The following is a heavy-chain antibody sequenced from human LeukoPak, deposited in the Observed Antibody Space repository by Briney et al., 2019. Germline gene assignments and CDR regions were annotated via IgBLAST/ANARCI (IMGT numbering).Heavy chain of an antibody. Sequence: SETLSLTCVVSGGSVSGYYWGWIRQPPGRGLEWIGYVYYSGSTNYNPSFKSRITISVGTSRNQFSLQLSSVTAADTAVYYCARIHRYCSGGACYVLDNWGQGTLVAVSS. CDR2: VYYSGST. CDR1: GGSVSGYY. J-gene: IGHJ4*02. CDR3: ARIHRYCSGGACYVLDN. V-gene: IGHV4-59*02. D-gene: IGHD2-15*01.